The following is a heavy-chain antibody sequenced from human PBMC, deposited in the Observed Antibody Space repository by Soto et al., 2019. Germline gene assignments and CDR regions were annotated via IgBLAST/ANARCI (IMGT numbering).Heavy chain of an antibody. J-gene: IGHJ6*03. CDR1: GGTFSSYT. D-gene: IGHD5-18*01. CDR3: ASCRGGYPIADYYYYMDV. CDR2: IIPILGIA. V-gene: IGHV1-69*02. Sequence: SVKVSCKASGGTFSSYTISWVRQAPGQGLEWMGRIIPILGIANYAQKFQGRVTITADKSTSTAYMELSSLRSEDTAVYYCASCRGGYPIADYYYYMDVWGKGTTVTVSS.